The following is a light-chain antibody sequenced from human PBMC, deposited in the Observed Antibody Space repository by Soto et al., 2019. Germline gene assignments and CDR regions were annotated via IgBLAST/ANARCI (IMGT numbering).Light chain of an antibody. Sequence: ETVMAQSPATLSVSPGEGATLSCRASQSVRGNLAWYQQKPGQAPRLLIYGASTRASRIPTGFSGAGSGAEFTLTISSLQSEDSAVYFCQQYNDWHRTFGGGTRVEIK. CDR1: QSVRGN. V-gene: IGKV3D-15*01. J-gene: IGKJ4*01. CDR2: GAS. CDR3: QQYNDWHRT.